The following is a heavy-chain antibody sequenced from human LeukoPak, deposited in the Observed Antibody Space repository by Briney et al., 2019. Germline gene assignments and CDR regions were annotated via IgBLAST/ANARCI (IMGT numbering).Heavy chain of an antibody. Sequence: SGGSLRLSCAASGFTFSSYWMSWVRQAPGKGLEWVANIKQDGSEKYYVDSVKGRFTISRDNAKNSLYLQMNSLRAEDTAVYYCARDVVAARREIRNDYWGQGTLVTVSS. V-gene: IGHV3-7*01. D-gene: IGHD2-2*01. CDR1: GFTFSSYW. J-gene: IGHJ4*02. CDR3: ARDVVAARREIRNDY. CDR2: IKQDGSEK.